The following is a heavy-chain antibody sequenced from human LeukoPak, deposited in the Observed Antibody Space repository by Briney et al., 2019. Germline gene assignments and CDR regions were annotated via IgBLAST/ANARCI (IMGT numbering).Heavy chain of an antibody. CDR2: ISAYNGNT. D-gene: IGHD1-1*01. CDR3: ARDKNWKPDY. Sequence: AASVKVSCKPSGYTFTTYGISWVRQAPGQGLEWMGWISAYNGNTNYAQKLRGRVTMTTDTSTSTAYMELRSLRSDDTAVYYCARDKNWKPDYWGQGTLVTVSS. V-gene: IGHV1-18*01. CDR1: GYTFTTYG. J-gene: IGHJ4*02.